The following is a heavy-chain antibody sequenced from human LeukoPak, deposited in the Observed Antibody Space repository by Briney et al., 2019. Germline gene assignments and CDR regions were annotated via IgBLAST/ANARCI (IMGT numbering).Heavy chain of an antibody. Sequence: SETLSLTCAVYGGSFSGYYWSWIRQPPGKRLEWIGEINQSGSTTYNPSLKSRVTISVDTSKNQFSLKVISVTGADTAMYYCARHGHRASGYYLPFDSWGQGSLVTVSS. CDR1: GGSFSGYY. D-gene: IGHD3-22*01. CDR2: INQSGST. V-gene: IGHV4-34*01. CDR3: ARHGHRASGYYLPFDS. J-gene: IGHJ4*02.